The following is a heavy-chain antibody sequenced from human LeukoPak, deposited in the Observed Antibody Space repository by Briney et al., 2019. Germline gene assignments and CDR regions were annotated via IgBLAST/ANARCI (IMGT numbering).Heavy chain of an antibody. D-gene: IGHD3-3*01. J-gene: IGHJ4*02. CDR1: GGSISSGGYY. CDR3: ARQVWSGYATAYYFDY. Sequence: SETLSLTCTVSGGSISSGGYYWSWIRQPPGKGLEWIGSIYYSGSTYYNPSLKSRVTTSVDTSKNQFSLKLSSVTAADTAVYYCARQVWSGYATAYYFDYWGQGTLVTVSS. V-gene: IGHV4-39*01. CDR2: IYYSGST.